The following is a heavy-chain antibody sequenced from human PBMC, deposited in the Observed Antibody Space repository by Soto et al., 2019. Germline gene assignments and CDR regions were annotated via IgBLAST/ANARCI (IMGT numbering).Heavy chain of an antibody. J-gene: IGHJ4*02. Sequence: SETLSLTCTVSDGSISNFYWSWIRQPPGKGLEWIGYISSSGNTNYNPSLKSRVSISVDTSKNQFSLNLTSVTAADTAVYYCARAHMVPTRSYFDSWGQGTPVTVSS. V-gene: IGHV4-59*01. CDR1: DGSISNFY. D-gene: IGHD3-10*01. CDR3: ARAHMVPTRSYFDS. CDR2: ISSSGNT.